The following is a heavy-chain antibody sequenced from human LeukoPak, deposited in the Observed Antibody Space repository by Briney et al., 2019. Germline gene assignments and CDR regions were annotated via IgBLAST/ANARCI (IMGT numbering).Heavy chain of an antibody. CDR1: GGTFSNYA. CDR2: IIPFIDTA. CDR3: AKNGESSYYFDY. Sequence: SVKVSCKASGGTFSNYAISWVRQAPGQGLEWMGGIIPFIDTANYAQKFQGRVTITADKSTSTAYMELSSLRSEDTAVYYCAKNGESSYYFDYWGQGTLVTVSS. J-gene: IGHJ4*02. D-gene: IGHD3-10*01. V-gene: IGHV1-69*06.